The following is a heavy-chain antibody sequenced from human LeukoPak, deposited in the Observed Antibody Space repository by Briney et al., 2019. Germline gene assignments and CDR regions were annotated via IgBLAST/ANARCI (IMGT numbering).Heavy chain of an antibody. CDR2: IQQDGSEK. CDR1: GFTFSGYW. V-gene: IGHV3-7*01. Sequence: GGSLRLSCTASGFTFSGYWMSWVRQAPGKGLEWVANIQQDGSEKYYVDSVKGRFTISRDNAKNSLYMQMNSLRAEDTAVYYCARGGLWGSFDYWGQGTLVTVSS. D-gene: IGHD5-18*01. J-gene: IGHJ4*02. CDR3: ARGGLWGSFDY.